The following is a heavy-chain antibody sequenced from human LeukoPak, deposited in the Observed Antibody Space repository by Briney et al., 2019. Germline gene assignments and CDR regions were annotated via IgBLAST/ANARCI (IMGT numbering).Heavy chain of an antibody. J-gene: IGHJ6*02. Sequence: GGSLRLSCAAPGFTFSSYEMNWGRQGPGKGLEWGSYISIISVTIYYADSVKGRFTISRDNAKNSLYLQMNSLRAEDTAVYYCARAVLYYYYGMDVWGQGTTVTVSS. V-gene: IGHV3-48*03. CDR2: ISIISVTI. CDR1: GFTFSSYE. CDR3: ARAVLYYYYGMDV.